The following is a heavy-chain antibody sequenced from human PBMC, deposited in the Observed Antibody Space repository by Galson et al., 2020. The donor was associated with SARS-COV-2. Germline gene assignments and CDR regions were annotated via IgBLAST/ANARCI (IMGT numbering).Heavy chain of an antibody. V-gene: IGHV3-33*01. CDR1: GFTFSSYG. CDR3: ARDGRGDVDTAMGRVLWYVDL. J-gene: IGHJ2*01. D-gene: IGHD5-18*01. CDR2: IWYDGSNK. Sequence: GESLKISCAASGFTFSSYGMHWVRQAPGKGLEWVAVIWYDGSNKYYADSVKGRFTISRDNSKNTLYLQMNSLRAEDTAVYYCARDGRGDVDTAMGRVLWYVDLWGRGTLVTVSS.